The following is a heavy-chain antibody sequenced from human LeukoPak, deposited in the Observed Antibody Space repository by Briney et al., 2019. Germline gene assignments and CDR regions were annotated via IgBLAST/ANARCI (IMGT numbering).Heavy chain of an antibody. D-gene: IGHD6-13*01. CDR2: IYPGDSDT. Sequence: GESLKISCKGSGYSFTSYWSGLVRQMPGKGLELMGIIYPGDSDTRYSPSFQGQVTISADKSISTAYLQWSSLKASDTAMYYCASASSSWAHFDYWGQGTLVTVSS. J-gene: IGHJ4*02. CDR1: GYSFTSYW. CDR3: ASASSSWAHFDY. V-gene: IGHV5-51*01.